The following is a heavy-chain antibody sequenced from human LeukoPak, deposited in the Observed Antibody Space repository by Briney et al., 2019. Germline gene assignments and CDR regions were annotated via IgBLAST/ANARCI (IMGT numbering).Heavy chain of an antibody. Sequence: PGGCLRLSCAASGFTFSSYWMHWVRQPPGKGMVWVSRIYSDGSKTNYADSVKGRFTTSTENAKNTLYLQMNGLRAEDTAVYYCAREGYGDRYYFDYWGQGTLVT. CDR2: IYSDGSKT. CDR1: GFTFSSYW. V-gene: IGHV3-74*01. D-gene: IGHD4/OR15-4a*01. CDR3: AREGYGDRYYFDY. J-gene: IGHJ4*02.